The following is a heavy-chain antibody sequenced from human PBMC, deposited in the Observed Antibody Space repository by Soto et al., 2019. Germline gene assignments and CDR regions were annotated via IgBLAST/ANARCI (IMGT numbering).Heavy chain of an antibody. D-gene: IGHD3-22*01. Sequence: EVQLVESGGGLVQPGGSLRLSCSASRFTFSTYNMYWVRQAPGKRLEWISYISGSSTTIYYADSVKGRFTISRDNAKNSLYLQMSSLRAGDTAVYYYATDPDFYDNTGGYWGQGTLVTFSS. V-gene: IGHV3-48*01. CDR2: ISGSSTTI. CDR3: ATDPDFYDNTGGY. CDR1: RFTFSTYN. J-gene: IGHJ4*02.